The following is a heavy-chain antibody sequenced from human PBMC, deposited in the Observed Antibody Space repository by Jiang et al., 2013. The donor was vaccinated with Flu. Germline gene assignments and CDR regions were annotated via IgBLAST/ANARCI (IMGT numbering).Heavy chain of an antibody. CDR3: AREVASVSIFGVVTDYYYYGLDV. D-gene: IGHD3-3*01. CDR2: INPGGDST. Sequence: GASVKVSCKASGYTFANYYMHWVRQAPGQGLEWVETINPGGDSTTYAQKFQGRLTVTSDTSTTTVYMELSSLRSEDTAVYYCAREVASVSIFGVVTDYYYYGLDVWGQGTTVIVSS. J-gene: IGHJ6*02. CDR1: GYTFANYY. V-gene: IGHV1-46*01.